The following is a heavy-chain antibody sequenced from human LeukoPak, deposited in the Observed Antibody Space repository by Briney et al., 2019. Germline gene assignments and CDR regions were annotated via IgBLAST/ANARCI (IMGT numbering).Heavy chain of an antibody. Sequence: SETLSLTCAVYGGSFSGYYWSWIRQPPGKGLEWIGEINHSGSTNYNPSLKSRVTISVDTSKNQFSLKLSSVTAADTAVYYCARRLEWLLGWFDPWGQGTLVPVSS. CDR1: GGSFSGYY. V-gene: IGHV4-34*01. D-gene: IGHD3-3*01. CDR2: INHSGST. J-gene: IGHJ5*02. CDR3: ARRLEWLLGWFDP.